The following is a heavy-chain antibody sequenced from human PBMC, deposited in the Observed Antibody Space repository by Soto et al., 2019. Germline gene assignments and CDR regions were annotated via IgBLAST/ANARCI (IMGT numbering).Heavy chain of an antibody. V-gene: IGHV3-7*01. CDR3: ARAASDKDFLPGYYLVYYMDV. D-gene: IGHD3-9*01. CDR2: INQDGSEK. J-gene: IGHJ6*03. CDR1: GFTFSSYW. Sequence: EVQLVESGGGLVQPGGSLRLSCAASGFTFSSYWMTWVRQAPGKGLEWVANINQDGSEKHYVDSVKGRFIISRDNAKNSLYLQMNRLRGEDTAVYYCARAASDKDFLPGYYLVYYMDVWGKGTSVTVSS.